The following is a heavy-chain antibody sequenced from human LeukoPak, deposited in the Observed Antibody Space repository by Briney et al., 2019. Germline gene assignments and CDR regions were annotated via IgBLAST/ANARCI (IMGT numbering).Heavy chain of an antibody. D-gene: IGHD6-13*01. V-gene: IGHV3-11*01. CDR3: ARARTWSALYCYGMDV. CDR1: GFTFSDYY. Sequence: GGSLRLSCAASGFTFSDYYMSWIRQAPGKGLEWVSHISSSGTTIYYADSVKGRLTISRDNAKNSLYLQMNSLRAEDTAVYYCARARTWSALYCYGMDVWGQGTTVTVSS. J-gene: IGHJ6*02. CDR2: ISSSGTTI.